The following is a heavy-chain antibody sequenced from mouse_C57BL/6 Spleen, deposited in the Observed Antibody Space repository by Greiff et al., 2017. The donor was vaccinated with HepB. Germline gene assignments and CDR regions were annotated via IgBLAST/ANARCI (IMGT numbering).Heavy chain of an antibody. V-gene: IGHV14-1*01. D-gene: IGHD1-1*01. CDR1: GFNIKDYY. CDR3: TTGYYYGSSFDY. Sequence: EVQPQQSGAELVRPGASVKLSCTASGFNIKDYYMHWVKQRPEQGLEWIGRIDPEDGDTEYAPKFQGKATMTADTSSNTAYLQLSSLTSEDTAVYYCTTGYYYGSSFDYWGQGTTLTVSS. CDR2: IDPEDGDT. J-gene: IGHJ2*01.